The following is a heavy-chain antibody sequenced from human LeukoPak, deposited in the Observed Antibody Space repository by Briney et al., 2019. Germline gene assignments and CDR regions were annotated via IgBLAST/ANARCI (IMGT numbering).Heavy chain of an antibody. Sequence: GASVKVSCKASGYTFTGYYMHWVRQAPGQGLEWMGWINPNSGGTNYAQKFQGRVTMTRDTSISTAYMELSRLRSDDTAVYYCARALYSSSWYARTFHPEHLDYWGQGTLVTVSS. CDR1: GYTFTGYY. D-gene: IGHD6-13*01. V-gene: IGHV1-2*02. CDR2: INPNSGGT. J-gene: IGHJ4*02. CDR3: ARALYSSSWYARTFHPEHLDY.